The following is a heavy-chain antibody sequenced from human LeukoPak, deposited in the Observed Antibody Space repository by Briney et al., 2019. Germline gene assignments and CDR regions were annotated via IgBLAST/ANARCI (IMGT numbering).Heavy chain of an antibody. J-gene: IGHJ4*02. Sequence: SETLSLTCTVSGGSISSYYWSWIRQPPGKGLEWIGYIYYSGSTNYNPSLKSRVTISVDTSKNQSSLKLSSVTAADTAVYYCARDQGYYESSGYYDYWGQGILVTASS. D-gene: IGHD3-22*01. CDR2: IYYSGST. CDR3: ARDQGYYESSGYYDY. V-gene: IGHV4-59*01. CDR1: GGSISSYY.